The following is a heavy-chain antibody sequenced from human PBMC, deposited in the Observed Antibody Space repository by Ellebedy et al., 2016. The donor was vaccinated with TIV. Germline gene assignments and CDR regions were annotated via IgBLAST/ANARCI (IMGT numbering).Heavy chain of an antibody. CDR1: GLPVSSNY. CDR3: ARICGGDCYSVGSRNY. CDR2: IWSGGSI. D-gene: IGHD2-21*02. J-gene: IGHJ4*02. Sequence: GESLKISCAAPGLPVSSNYMSWVRQAPGKGLEWVSVIWSGGSIFYADSVKGRFTISKDNSKNTLYLQMDSLRAEDTAVYYCARICGGDCYSVGSRNYWGQGTLVTVSS. V-gene: IGHV3-53*01.